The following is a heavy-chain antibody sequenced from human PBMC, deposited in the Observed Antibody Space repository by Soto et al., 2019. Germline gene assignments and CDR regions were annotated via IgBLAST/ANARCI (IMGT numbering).Heavy chain of an antibody. CDR1: GGSISSGGYY. V-gene: IGHV4-31*03. D-gene: IGHD5-12*01. CDR2: IYYSGST. Sequence: SSETLSLTCTVSGGSISSGGYYWSWIRQHPGKGLEWIGYIYYSGSTYYNPSHKSRVTISVDTSKNQFSLKLSSVTAADTAVYYCARATLEMATMKPWGQGTLVTVSS. J-gene: IGHJ4*02. CDR3: ARATLEMATMKP.